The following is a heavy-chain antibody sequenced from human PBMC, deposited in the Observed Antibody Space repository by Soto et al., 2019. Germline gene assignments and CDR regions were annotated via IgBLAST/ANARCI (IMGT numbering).Heavy chain of an antibody. Sequence: GGSLRLSCAASGFTFSSYSMNWVRQAPGKGLEWVSSISSSSIYIYYADSVKGRFTISRDNAKNSLYLQLNSLRAEDTAVYYCARYSCSSTSCYYTSYYYYYLDVWGKGTTVTVSS. CDR2: ISSSSIYI. J-gene: IGHJ6*03. CDR1: GFTFSSYS. V-gene: IGHV3-21*01. D-gene: IGHD2-2*01. CDR3: ARYSCSSTSCYYTSYYYYYLDV.